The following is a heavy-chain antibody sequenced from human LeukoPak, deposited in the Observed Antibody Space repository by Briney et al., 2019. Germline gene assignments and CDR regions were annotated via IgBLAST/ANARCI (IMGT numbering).Heavy chain of an antibody. D-gene: IGHD5-18*01. CDR2: IRYDGSNK. Sequence: PGGSLRLSCAVSGFAFSSYGMHWVRQAPGKGLEWVTFIRYDGSNKYYADSVKGRFTISRDNSKNTLYLQMNSLRVEDTAVYYCAGRGYSYGAFDYWGQGTLVTVSS. CDR3: AGRGYSYGAFDY. V-gene: IGHV3-30*02. J-gene: IGHJ4*02. CDR1: GFAFSSYG.